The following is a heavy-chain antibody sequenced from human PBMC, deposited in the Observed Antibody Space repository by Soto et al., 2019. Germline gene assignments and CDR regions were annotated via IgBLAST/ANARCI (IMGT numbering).Heavy chain of an antibody. Sequence: EVRLLQSGGGLVQPGGSLRLSCTASGITFSNYAMTWVRQAPRKGLEWVSSISTSGGRPYYADSVKGRFTISRDNSKNTLYMQMNSLRVEDTAVYYCAKDRGRYDYVWGTYRYIDHWGQGTLVTVSS. CDR1: GITFSNYA. J-gene: IGHJ4*02. CDR2: ISTSGGRP. D-gene: IGHD3-16*02. V-gene: IGHV3-23*01. CDR3: AKDRGRYDYVWGTYRYIDH.